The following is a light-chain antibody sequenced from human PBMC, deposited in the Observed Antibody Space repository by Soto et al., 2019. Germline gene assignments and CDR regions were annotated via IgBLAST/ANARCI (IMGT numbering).Light chain of an antibody. CDR2: GAS. V-gene: IGKV3-20*01. CDR3: QQYMSSVT. CDR1: QSVDSTF. Sequence: EVVLTQSPGSLSLSPGQRATLSCRASQSVDSTFFAWYQKKPGQAPRLVIYGASKRATSIPDRFSGSGSGTDFTLIISRLEPEDFAVYYCQQYMSSVTFGQGTKVEIK. J-gene: IGKJ1*01.